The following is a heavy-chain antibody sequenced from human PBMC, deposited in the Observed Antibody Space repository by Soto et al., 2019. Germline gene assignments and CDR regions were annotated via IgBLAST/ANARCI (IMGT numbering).Heavy chain of an antibody. Sequence: SETLSLTCTVSGGSISSYYWSWIRQPPGKGLEWIGYIYYSGSTNYNPSLKSRVTTSVDTSKNQFSLKLSSVTAADTAVYYCAREGVSSSWYNYYGMDVWRQGTTVTVSS. CDR2: IYYSGST. D-gene: IGHD6-13*01. V-gene: IGHV4-59*01. CDR1: GGSISSYY. CDR3: AREGVSSSWYNYYGMDV. J-gene: IGHJ6*02.